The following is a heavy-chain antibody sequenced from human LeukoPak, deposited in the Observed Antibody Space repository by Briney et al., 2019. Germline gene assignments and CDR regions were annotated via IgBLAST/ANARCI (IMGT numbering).Heavy chain of an antibody. CDR1: GFTFSSYG. CDR2: IRFDGSNK. V-gene: IGHV3-30*02. J-gene: IGHJ4*02. Sequence: GGSLRLSCAASGFTFSSYGMHWVRQAPGKGLEWVSFIRFDGSNKYYADSVKGRFTISRDSSKNTLYLQMNSLRAEDTAIYYCATYRQVLLPFESWGQGTLVTVSS. D-gene: IGHD2-8*02. CDR3: ATYRQVLLPFES.